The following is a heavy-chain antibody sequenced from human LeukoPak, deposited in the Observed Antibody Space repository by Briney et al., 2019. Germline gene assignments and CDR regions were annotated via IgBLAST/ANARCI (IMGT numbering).Heavy chain of an antibody. CDR1: GYTFTSYD. J-gene: IGHJ4*02. CDR2: MSPNSGDT. Sequence: ASVKVSCKASGYTFTSYDFNWVRQATGQRPEWMGWMSPNSGDTGYAQKFQGRVTMTRNTSISTAYMELSSLRSEDTAVYYCATMGYYYDSSGYYYIDYWGQGTLVTVSS. V-gene: IGHV1-8*01. CDR3: ATMGYYYDSSGYYYIDY. D-gene: IGHD3-22*01.